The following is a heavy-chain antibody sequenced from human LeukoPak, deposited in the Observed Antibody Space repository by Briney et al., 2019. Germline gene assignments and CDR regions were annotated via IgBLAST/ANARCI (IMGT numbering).Heavy chain of an antibody. D-gene: IGHD3/OR15-3a*01. CDR2: ISSGSSYI. V-gene: IGHV3-21*01. J-gene: IGHJ4*02. CDR3: ARGPGLDSP. Sequence: PGGSLRLSCVASGFTFSSYTMKWVRQAPGKGLEWVSSISSGSSYIYYADSVKGRFTISRDNAKNSLYLQMNSLRAEDTAVYYCARGPGLDSPWGQGTLVTVSS. CDR1: GFTFSSYT.